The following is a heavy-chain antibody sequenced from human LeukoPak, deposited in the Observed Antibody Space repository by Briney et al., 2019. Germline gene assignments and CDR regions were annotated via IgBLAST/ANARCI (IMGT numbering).Heavy chain of an antibody. J-gene: IGHJ4*02. D-gene: IGHD2-21*02. CDR1: GYTFTGYY. V-gene: IGHV1-2*02. Sequence: ASVKVSCKASGYTFTGYYMHWVRQAPGQGLEWMGWINPNTGDTNYAQKFQGRVTMTRDTSISTAYMELSRLRSDDTAVYYCARAKSMVVTAKYWGQGTLVTVSS. CDR3: ARAKSMVVTAKY. CDR2: INPNTGDT.